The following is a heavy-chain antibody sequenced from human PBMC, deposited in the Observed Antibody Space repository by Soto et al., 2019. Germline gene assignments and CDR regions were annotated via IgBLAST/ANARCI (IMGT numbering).Heavy chain of an antibody. CDR3: AGWGVGGYCSGGSCYGL. V-gene: IGHV1-69*02. CDR1: GGTFSSST. J-gene: IGHJ4*02. CDR2: IIPILGIA. Sequence: QVQLVQSGAEVKKPGSSVKVSCKASGGTFSSSTISWVRQAPGQGLEWMGRIIPILGIANYEQKCQGRVTFTADKSTSTAYMELSSLRSEATAVYYVAGWGVGGYCSGGSCYGLWGQGTLVTVSS. D-gene: IGHD2-15*01.